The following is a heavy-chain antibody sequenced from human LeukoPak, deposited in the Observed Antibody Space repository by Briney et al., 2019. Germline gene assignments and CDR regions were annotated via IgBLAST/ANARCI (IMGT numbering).Heavy chain of an antibody. Sequence: GGSLRLSCTPSEFTFGDYAMSWVRQAPGKGLEWVALMWYDGSKKFYTDSVKGRFTISRDNSKNTLYLQMNSLRAEDTAVYYCARDKAVMTTVLSDAFDIWGQGTMVTVSS. V-gene: IGHV3-33*01. D-gene: IGHD4-17*01. CDR1: EFTFGDYA. CDR2: MWYDGSKK. CDR3: ARDKAVMTTVLSDAFDI. J-gene: IGHJ3*02.